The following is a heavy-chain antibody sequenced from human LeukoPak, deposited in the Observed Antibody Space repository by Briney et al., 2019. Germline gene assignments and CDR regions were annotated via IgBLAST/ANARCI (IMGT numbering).Heavy chain of an antibody. D-gene: IGHD6-19*01. V-gene: IGHV3-9*01. CDR1: GFTFDDYA. Sequence: PGGSLRLSCAASGFTFDDYAMHWVRQAPGKGLEWVSGISWNSGSIGYADSVKGRFTISRDNAKNSLYLQMNSLRAEDTALYYCAKDKGPSSGWQLFDYWGQGTLVTVSS. CDR3: AKDKGPSSGWQLFDY. CDR2: ISWNSGSI. J-gene: IGHJ4*02.